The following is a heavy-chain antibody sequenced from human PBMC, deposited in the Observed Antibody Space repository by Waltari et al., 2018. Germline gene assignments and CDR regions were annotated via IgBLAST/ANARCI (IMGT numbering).Heavy chain of an antibody. V-gene: IGHV3-30*01. D-gene: IGHD2-15*01. J-gene: IGHJ4*02. CDR1: GYTFSSYA. CDR3: ARESNTIVVVAATLDY. CDR2: ISYDGSNQ. Sequence: QVQLVESGGGVVQPGRSLRLSCAASGYTFSSYAIQWVRQAPGKGLEWVALISYDGSNQHYADSVKGRFTISRDNSKNTVYLQMNSLRPEDTAVYYCARESNTIVVVAATLDYWGQGTLVTVSS.